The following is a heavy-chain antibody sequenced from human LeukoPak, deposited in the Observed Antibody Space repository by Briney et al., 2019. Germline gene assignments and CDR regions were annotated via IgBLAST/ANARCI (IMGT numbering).Heavy chain of an antibody. D-gene: IGHD6-13*01. Sequence: SETLSLTCTVSSGSIPSYWWSWIRQPPGKGLEWIGYMYYSGSTNYNPSLKSRVTISIDTSSRQFSLKLSSVTAADTAVYYCARDASIAAAGLDYWGQGTLVTVSS. CDR3: ARDASIAAAGLDY. CDR2: MYYSGST. CDR1: SGSIPSYW. V-gene: IGHV4-59*12. J-gene: IGHJ4*02.